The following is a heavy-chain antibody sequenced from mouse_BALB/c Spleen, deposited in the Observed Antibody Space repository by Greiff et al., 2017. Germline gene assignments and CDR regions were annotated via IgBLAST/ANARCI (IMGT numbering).Heavy chain of an antibody. D-gene: IGHD2-4*01. V-gene: IGHV14-3*02. CDR2: IDPANGNT. Sequence: VHVKQSGAELVKPGASVKLSCTASGFNIKDTYMHWVKQRPEQGLEWIGRIDPANGNTKYDPKFQGKATITADTSSNTAYLQLSSLTSEDTAVYYCARGPDYTWFAYWGQGTLVTVSA. CDR1: GFNIKDTY. J-gene: IGHJ3*01. CDR3: ARGPDYTWFAY.